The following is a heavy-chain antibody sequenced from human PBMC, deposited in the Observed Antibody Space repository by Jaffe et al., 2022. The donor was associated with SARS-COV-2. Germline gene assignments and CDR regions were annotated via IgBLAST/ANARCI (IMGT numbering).Heavy chain of an antibody. Sequence: EVQLVESGGGLVQPGGSLRLSCAASGFTFSVYEMNWVRQAPGKGLEWISYISSSGSTIYDADSVKGRFTISRDNAKNLLYLQMNSLRAEDTAVYYCARDTYHIYSYDGMDVWGQGTTVTVSS. CDR1: GFTFSVYE. CDR3: ARDTYHIYSYDGMDV. V-gene: IGHV3-48*03. D-gene: IGHD2-2*01. CDR2: ISSSGSTI. J-gene: IGHJ6*02.